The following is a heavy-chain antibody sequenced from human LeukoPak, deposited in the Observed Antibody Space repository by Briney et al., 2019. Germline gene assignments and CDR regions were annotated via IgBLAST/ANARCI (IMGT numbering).Heavy chain of an antibody. CDR3: ASSSTVYYYYMDV. Sequence: ASVKVSCKASGYTFTGYYMHWVRQAPGQGLEWMGWINPNSGGTNYAQKFQGRVTMTRDTSASTAYMELSRLRSDDTAVYYCASSSTVYYYYMDVWGKGTTVTVSS. V-gene: IGHV1-2*02. CDR2: INPNSGGT. J-gene: IGHJ6*03. CDR1: GYTFTGYY. D-gene: IGHD2-2*01.